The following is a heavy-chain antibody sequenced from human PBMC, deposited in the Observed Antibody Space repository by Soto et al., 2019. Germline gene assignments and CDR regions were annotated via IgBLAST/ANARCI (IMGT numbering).Heavy chain of an antibody. CDR3: ARAAADCSGGSCYGMDV. J-gene: IGHJ6*02. D-gene: IGHD2-15*01. Sequence: GGSLRLSCAASGFTFSSYAMHWVRQAPGKGLEWVAVISYDGSNKYYADSVKGRFTISRDNSKNTLYLQMNSPRAEDTAVYYCARAAADCSGGSCYGMDVWGQGTTVTVSS. CDR2: ISYDGSNK. V-gene: IGHV3-30-3*01. CDR1: GFTFSSYA.